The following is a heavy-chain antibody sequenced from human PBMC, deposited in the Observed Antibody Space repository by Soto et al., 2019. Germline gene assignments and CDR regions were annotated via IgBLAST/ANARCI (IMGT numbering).Heavy chain of an antibody. CDR1: GFTFGDYA. CDR2: IRSKAYGGTT. V-gene: IGHV3-49*03. D-gene: IGHD2-2*01. Sequence: GGSLRLSCTASGFTFGDYAMSWFRQAPGKGLEWVGFIRSKAYGGTTEYAASVKGRFTISRDDSKSIAYLQMNSLKTEDTAVYYCTRDLPDETHCSSTSCYVYFDYWGQGTLVTVSS. J-gene: IGHJ4*02. CDR3: TRDLPDETHCSSTSCYVYFDY.